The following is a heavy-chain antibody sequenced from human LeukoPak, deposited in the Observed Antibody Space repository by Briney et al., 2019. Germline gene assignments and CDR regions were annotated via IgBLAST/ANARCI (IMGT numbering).Heavy chain of an antibody. V-gene: IGHV4-59*01. D-gene: IGHD2-21*01. CDR2: MYYSGST. CDR3: ARGDYGGITSFYFDY. Sequence: SETLSLTCTVSGGSISSYYWSWIRQPPGKVLEWIGYMYYSGSTNYNPSLKSRVTMSVDTSKNQFSLKLSSVTAADTVVYHCARGDYGGITSFYFDYWGQGTLVTVSS. J-gene: IGHJ4*02. CDR1: GGSISSYY.